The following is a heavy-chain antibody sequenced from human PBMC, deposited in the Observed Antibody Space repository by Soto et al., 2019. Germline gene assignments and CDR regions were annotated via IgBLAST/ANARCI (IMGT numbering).Heavy chain of an antibody. D-gene: IGHD6-19*01. CDR2: ISAYNGNT. V-gene: IGHV1-18*01. J-gene: IGHJ6*03. Sequence: QDQLVQSGVEVKKPGASVKVSCKASGYSFTNYGITWVRQAPGQGFEWMGWISAYNGNTNYAQKFQGRVTMTTDASTSTAYLELRSLSSDDTAVYYCARERGVAPPVAGNTHYYYSMDVWGKGTTVTVSS. CDR3: ARERGVAPPVAGNTHYYYSMDV. CDR1: GYSFTNYG.